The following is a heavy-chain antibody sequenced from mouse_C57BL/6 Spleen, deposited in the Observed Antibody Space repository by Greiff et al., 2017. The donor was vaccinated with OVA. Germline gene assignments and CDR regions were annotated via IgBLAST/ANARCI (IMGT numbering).Heavy chain of an antibody. Sequence: EVKVVESGGGLVKPGGSLKLSCAASGFTFSDYGMHWVRQAPEKGLEWVAYISSGSSTIYYADTVKGRFTISRDNAKNTLFLQMTSLRSEDTAMYYCARSEVYGNYGFAYWGQGTLVTVSA. V-gene: IGHV5-17*01. CDR2: ISSGSSTI. J-gene: IGHJ3*01. D-gene: IGHD2-10*02. CDR3: ARSEVYGNYGFAY. CDR1: GFTFSDYG.